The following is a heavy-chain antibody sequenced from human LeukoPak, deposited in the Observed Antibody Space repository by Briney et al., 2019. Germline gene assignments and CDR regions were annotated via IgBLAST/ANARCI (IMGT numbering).Heavy chain of an antibody. V-gene: IGHV1-8*01. D-gene: IGHD3-22*01. Sequence: GASVKVSCKASGYTFTSYDINWVRQATGQGLEWMGWMNPNSGNTGYAQKLQGRVTMTRNTSISTAYMELSSLRSEDTAVYYCAALGLYDSSGYYPAPWGQGTLVTVSS. CDR1: GYTFTSYD. CDR3: AALGLYDSSGYYPAP. CDR2: MNPNSGNT. J-gene: IGHJ4*02.